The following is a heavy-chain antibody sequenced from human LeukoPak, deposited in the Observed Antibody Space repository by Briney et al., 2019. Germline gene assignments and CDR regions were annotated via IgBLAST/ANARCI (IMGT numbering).Heavy chain of an antibody. CDR2: SSDGST. V-gene: IGHV3-53*01. Sequence: PGGSLRLSCAASGFTVSSNYMSWVRQAPGKGLEWVSTSSDGSTYYADSVKGRFTIFRDNFKNTLYLQMDSLRAEDTAVYYCARLHRGVRELYWGPGTLVTVSS. J-gene: IGHJ4*02. CDR3: ARLHRGVRELY. D-gene: IGHD3-10*01. CDR1: GFTVSSNY.